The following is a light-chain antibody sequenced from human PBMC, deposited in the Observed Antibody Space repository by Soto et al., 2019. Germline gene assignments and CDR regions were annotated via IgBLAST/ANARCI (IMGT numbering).Light chain of an antibody. CDR1: QSVSSSY. CDR2: GAS. V-gene: IGKV3-20*01. Sequence: ESVLPQSQCTLSLSPGERSTLSGRSSQSVSSSYLAWYQQKPGQAPRLLIYGASSRATGIPDRFSGSGSGTDFTLTISRLEPEDFAVYYCQQYGSSPRTFGQGTKVDIK. J-gene: IGKJ1*01. CDR3: QQYGSSPRT.